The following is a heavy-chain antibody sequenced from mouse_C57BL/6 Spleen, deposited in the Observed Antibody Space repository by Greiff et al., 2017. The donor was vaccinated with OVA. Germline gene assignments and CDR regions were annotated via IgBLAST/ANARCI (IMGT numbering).Heavy chain of an antibody. V-gene: IGHV14-4*01. CDR2: IDPENGDT. D-gene: IGHD2-14*01. Sequence: VQLQQSGAELVRPGASVKLSCTASGFNIKDDYMHWVKQRPEQGLEWIGWIDPENGDTEYASKFQGKATITAETSSNTAYLQLSSLTSEDTAVYYCTTYGYRLAYWGQGTLVTVSA. CDR1: GFNIKDDY. CDR3: TTYGYRLAY. J-gene: IGHJ3*01.